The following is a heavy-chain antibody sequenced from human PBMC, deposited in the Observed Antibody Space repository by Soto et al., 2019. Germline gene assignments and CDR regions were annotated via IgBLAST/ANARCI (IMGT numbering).Heavy chain of an antibody. Sequence: PSETLALTCTVSGGSMRSWGYYWGWNRQPPGRGLEWIGFIYYAGSTKYNPSLNSRVTISVDTSKNQFSLKLSSVTAADTAVYYCARDLLRKNWFDPWGQGTLVTVSS. V-gene: IGHV4-61*08. D-gene: IGHD2-15*01. J-gene: IGHJ5*02. CDR1: GGSMRSWGYY. CDR3: ARDLLRKNWFDP. CDR2: IYYAGST.